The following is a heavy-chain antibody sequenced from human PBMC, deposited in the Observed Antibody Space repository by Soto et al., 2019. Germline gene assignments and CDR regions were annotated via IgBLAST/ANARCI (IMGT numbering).Heavy chain of an antibody. CDR2: LSGSGGST. CDR1: GFTFGSSG. CDR3: AKDSGYDHTD. J-gene: IGHJ4*02. D-gene: IGHD5-12*01. V-gene: IGHV3-23*01. Sequence: EVQLLESGGGLVQPGGSLRLSCAGSGFTFGSSGMSWVRQAPGKGLEWISGLSGSGGSTYYADSVKGRFTISRDTSKSTLYLQMHSLRVDDTAVYYCAKDSGYDHTDWGQGTLVTVSS.